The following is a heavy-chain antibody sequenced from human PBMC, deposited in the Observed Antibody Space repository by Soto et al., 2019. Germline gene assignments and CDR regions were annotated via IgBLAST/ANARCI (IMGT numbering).Heavy chain of an antibody. J-gene: IGHJ4*02. V-gene: IGHV3-30*18. CDR2: ISYDGSNK. CDR3: AKSRSSIAARDPRNYFDY. D-gene: IGHD6-6*01. Sequence: SGGSLRLSCAASGFTFSSYGMHWVRQAPGKGLEWVAVISYDGSNKYYADSVKGRFTISRDNSKSTLYLQMNSLRAEDTAVYYCAKSRSSIAARDPRNYFDYWGQGTLVTVSS. CDR1: GFTFSSYG.